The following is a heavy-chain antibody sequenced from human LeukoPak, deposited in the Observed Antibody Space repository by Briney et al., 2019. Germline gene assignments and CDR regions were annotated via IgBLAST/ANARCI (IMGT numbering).Heavy chain of an antibody. J-gene: IGHJ3*02. CDR2: ISADSSGI. CDR3: ARDYIAILGRNAFDI. V-gene: IGHV3-48*01. Sequence: PGGSLRLSCAASGFTFSDYALNWVRQASGKGLERVSYISADSSGIYYADSVKGRFTISRDNAKNSLHLQMNNLRAEDTAVYYCARDYIAILGRNAFDIWGQGTMVTVSS. CDR1: GFTFSDYA. D-gene: IGHD4-11*01.